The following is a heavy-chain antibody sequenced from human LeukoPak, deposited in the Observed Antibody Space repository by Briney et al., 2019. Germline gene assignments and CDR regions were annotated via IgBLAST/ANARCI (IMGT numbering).Heavy chain of an antibody. D-gene: IGHD6-19*01. Sequence: SETLSLTCTVSGGSISSYYWSWIRQPPGKGLEWIGYIYYSGSTNYNPSHTSRVTISVDTSKNQFSLKLSSVTAADTAVYYCARRVSSGWYYFDYWGRGTLVTVSS. CDR2: IYYSGST. CDR3: ARRVSSGWYYFDY. CDR1: GGSISSYY. V-gene: IGHV4-59*08. J-gene: IGHJ4*02.